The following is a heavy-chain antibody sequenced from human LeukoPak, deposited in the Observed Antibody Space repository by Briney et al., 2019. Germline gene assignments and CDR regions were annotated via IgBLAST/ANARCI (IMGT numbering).Heavy chain of an antibody. D-gene: IGHD2-2*01. CDR2: INPNSGGT. V-gene: IGHV1-2*04. Sequence: RASVKVSCTASGYTFTGYYMHWVRQAPGQGLEWMGWINPNSGGTNYAQKFQGWVTMTRGTSISTAYMELSRLRSDDTAVYYCARGAALFDIVVVPAAIPFDYWGQGTLVTVSS. CDR3: ARGAALFDIVVVPAAIPFDY. J-gene: IGHJ4*02. CDR1: GYTFTGYY.